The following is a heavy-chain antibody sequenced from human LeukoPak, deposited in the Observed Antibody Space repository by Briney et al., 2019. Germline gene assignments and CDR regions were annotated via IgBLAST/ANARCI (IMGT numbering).Heavy chain of an antibody. D-gene: IGHD3-10*01. J-gene: IGHJ2*01. CDR3: ARGSRALWFGELSYWYFGL. CDR1: GYTFTGYY. Sequence: GASVKVSCKASGYTFTGYYMHWVRQAPGQGLEWMGWINPNSGGTNYAQKFQGRVTMTRDTSISTAYMELSRLRSDDTAVYYCARGSRALWFGELSYWYFGLWGRGTLVTVSS. V-gene: IGHV1-2*02. CDR2: INPNSGGT.